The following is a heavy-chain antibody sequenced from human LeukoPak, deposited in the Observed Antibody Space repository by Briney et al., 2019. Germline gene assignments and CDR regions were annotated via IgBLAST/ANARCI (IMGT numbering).Heavy chain of an antibody. CDR2: IYYSGST. CDR1: GGSFSSGGYY. Sequence: PSETLSLTCTVSGGSFSSGGYYWSWIRQHPGKGLEWIGYIYYSGSTYYNPSLKSRVTISVDTSKNQFSLKLSSVTAADTAVYYCAREGYGDYGQYWYFDLWGRGTLVTVSS. V-gene: IGHV4-31*03. D-gene: IGHD4-17*01. CDR3: AREGYGDYGQYWYFDL. J-gene: IGHJ2*01.